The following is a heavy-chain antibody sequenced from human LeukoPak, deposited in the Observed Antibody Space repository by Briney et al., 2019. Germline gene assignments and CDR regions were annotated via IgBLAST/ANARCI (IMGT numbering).Heavy chain of an antibody. CDR3: AKDRDDSSGYYRETLFDY. D-gene: IGHD3-22*01. J-gene: IGHJ4*02. CDR2: INPNSGGT. CDR1: GYTFTGYY. Sequence: ASVKVSCKASGYTFTGYYMHWVRQAPGQGLEWMGWINPNSGGTNYAQKFQGRVTMTRDTSISTAYMELSRLRSDDTAVYYCAKDRDDSSGYYRETLFDYWGQGTLVTVSS. V-gene: IGHV1-2*02.